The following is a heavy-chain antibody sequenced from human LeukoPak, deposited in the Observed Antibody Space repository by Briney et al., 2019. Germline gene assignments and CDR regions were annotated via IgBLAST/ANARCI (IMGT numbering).Heavy chain of an antibody. Sequence: SETLSLTCTVSGGSISSYYWSWIRQPPGKGLEWIGEINHSGSTNYNPSLKSRVTISVDTSKNQFSLKLSSVTAADTAVYYCARRITIFGVVRGAFDIWGQGTMVTVSS. D-gene: IGHD3-3*01. CDR1: GGSISSYY. V-gene: IGHV4-34*01. CDR3: ARRITIFGVVRGAFDI. J-gene: IGHJ3*02. CDR2: INHSGST.